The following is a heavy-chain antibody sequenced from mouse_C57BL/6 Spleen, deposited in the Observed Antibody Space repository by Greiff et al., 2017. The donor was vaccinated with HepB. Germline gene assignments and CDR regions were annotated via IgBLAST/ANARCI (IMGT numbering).Heavy chain of an antibody. CDR1: GYTFTSYW. V-gene: IGHV1-50*01. CDR2: IDPSDSYT. CDR3: AGSNWEN. Sequence: QVQLQQSGAELVKPGASVKLSCKASGYTFTSYWMQWVKQRPGQGLEWIGEIDPSDSYTNYNQKFKGKATLTVDTSSSTAYMQLSSLTSEDSAVYYCAGSNWENWGQGTTLTVSS. D-gene: IGHD4-1*01. J-gene: IGHJ2*01.